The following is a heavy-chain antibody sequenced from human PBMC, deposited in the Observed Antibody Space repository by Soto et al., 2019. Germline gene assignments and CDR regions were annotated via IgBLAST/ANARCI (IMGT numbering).Heavy chain of an antibody. CDR2: IHGPGDSA. CDR1: GFTFSDYA. J-gene: IGHJ5*02. V-gene: IGHV3-23*01. Sequence: EVQLLQSGGGLVQPGGSLRLSCAASGFTFSDYAMSWIRQAPGEGLKWVSSIHGPGDSAYYADSVKGRFSVSRDNSESTLFLQMDGLRVDDTAVYYCVKDGVPYNGQWDWFDLWGQGTLVTVSS. CDR3: VKDGVPYNGQWDWFDL. D-gene: IGHD3-3*01.